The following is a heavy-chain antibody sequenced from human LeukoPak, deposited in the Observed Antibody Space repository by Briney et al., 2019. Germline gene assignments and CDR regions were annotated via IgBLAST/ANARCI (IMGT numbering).Heavy chain of an antibody. D-gene: IGHD6-13*01. Sequence: ASVKVSCKASGYTFTSYGISWVRQAPGQGLEWMGWISAYNGNTNYAQKLQGRVTMTTDTSTSTAYMELRSLRSDDTAVYYCARYPPIAAAALHLYFDYWGQGTLVTVSS. J-gene: IGHJ4*02. CDR1: GYTFTSYG. CDR2: ISAYNGNT. CDR3: ARYPPIAAAALHLYFDY. V-gene: IGHV1-18*01.